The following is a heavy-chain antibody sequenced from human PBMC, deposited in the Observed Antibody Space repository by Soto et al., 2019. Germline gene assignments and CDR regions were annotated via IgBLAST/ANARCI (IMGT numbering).Heavy chain of an antibody. D-gene: IGHD2-8*01. J-gene: IGHJ4*02. CDR3: ARVMDIVLMVYSPNAKYFDY. V-gene: IGHV4-34*01. CDR1: GGSFSGYY. CDR2: INHSGST. Sequence: QVQLQQWGAGLLKPSETLSLTCAVYGGSFSGYYWSWIRQPPGKGLEWIGEINHSGSTNYNPSPKSCATISVNTSKNQFSLKLSSVTAADTAVYYCARVMDIVLMVYSPNAKYFDYWGQGTLVTVSS.